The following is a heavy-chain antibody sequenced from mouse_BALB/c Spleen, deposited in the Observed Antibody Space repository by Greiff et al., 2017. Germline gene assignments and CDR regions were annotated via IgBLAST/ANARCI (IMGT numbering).Heavy chain of an antibody. J-gene: IGHJ3*01. CDR3: AREDWDWFAY. CDR2: IDPSDSYT. V-gene: IGHV1-69*02. Sequence: VQLQQPGAELVKPGASVKLSCKASGYTFTSYCMHWVKQRPGQGLEWIGEIDPSDSYTNYNQKFKGKATLTVDKSSSTAYMQLSSLTSEDSAVYYCAREDWDWFAYWGQGTLVTVSA. D-gene: IGHD4-1*01. CDR1: GYTFTSYC.